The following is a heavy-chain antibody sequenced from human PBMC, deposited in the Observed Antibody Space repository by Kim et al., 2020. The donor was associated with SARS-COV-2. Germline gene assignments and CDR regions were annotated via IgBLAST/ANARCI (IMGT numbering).Heavy chain of an antibody. CDR1: GGSFSGYY. J-gene: IGHJ2*01. V-gene: IGHV4-34*01. CDR3: ARGSRDSSIAAAGKRDFDL. Sequence: SETLSLTCAVYGGSFSGYYWSWIRQPPGKGLEWIGEINHSGSTNYNPSLKSRVTISVDTSKNQFSLKLSSVTAADTAVYYCARGSRDSSIAAAGKRDFDL. CDR2: INHSGST. D-gene: IGHD6-13*01.